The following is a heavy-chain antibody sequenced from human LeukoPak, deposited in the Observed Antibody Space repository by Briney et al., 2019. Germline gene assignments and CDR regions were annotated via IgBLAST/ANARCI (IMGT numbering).Heavy chain of an antibody. V-gene: IGHV1-46*01. CDR3: ARVRGDGDSPMPLVSYYYYGMDV. CDR2: INPSGGST. J-gene: IGHJ6*02. CDR1: GGTFSSYA. D-gene: IGHD4-17*01. Sequence: ASVKVSCKASGGTFSSYAISWVRQAPGQGLEWMGIINPSGGSTSYAQKFQGRVTMTRDTSTSTVYMELSSLRSEDTAVYYCARVRGDGDSPMPLVSYYYYGMDVWGQGTTVTVSS.